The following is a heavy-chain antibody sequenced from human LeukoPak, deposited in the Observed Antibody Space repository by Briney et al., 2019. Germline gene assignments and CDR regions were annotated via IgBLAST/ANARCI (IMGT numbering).Heavy chain of an antibody. J-gene: IGHJ4*02. Sequence: RASVKVSCKASGGTFSSYAISWVRQAPGQGLEWMGGIIPIFGTANYAQKFQGRVTITADESTSTAYMELSSLRSEDTAVYYCARTQEYYYDSSGYYFPDYWDQGTLVTVSS. CDR3: ARTQEYYYDSSGYYFPDY. CDR1: GGTFSSYA. CDR2: IIPIFGTA. V-gene: IGHV1-69*13. D-gene: IGHD3-22*01.